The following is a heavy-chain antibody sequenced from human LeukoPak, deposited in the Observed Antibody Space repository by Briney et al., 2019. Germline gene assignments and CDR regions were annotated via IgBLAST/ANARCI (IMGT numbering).Heavy chain of an antibody. D-gene: IGHD6-6*01. CDR3: ARDLEYTTSSGDY. J-gene: IGHJ4*02. CDR1: GFTFRSYE. CDR2: ISSSGSTI. Sequence: GGSLRLYCAASGFTFRSYEMNWVRQAPGKGLESVSYISSSGSTIFYADSVKGRFTISRDNAKNSLYLQMNSLRAEDTAVYYCARDLEYTTSSGDYWGQGTLVIVSS. V-gene: IGHV3-48*03.